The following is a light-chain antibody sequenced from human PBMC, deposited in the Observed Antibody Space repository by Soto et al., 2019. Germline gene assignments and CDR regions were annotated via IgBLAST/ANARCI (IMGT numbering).Light chain of an antibody. CDR3: CSYAGNAYV. CDR1: SSDVGGYNY. Sequence: QSALTQPRSVSGSPGQSVTISCTGTSSDVGGYNYVSWYQQHPGKAPKLMIYDVSKRPSGVPDRFSGSKSGNTASLTISGLPTEDEAYYYCCSYAGNAYVFGTGTKVTVL. CDR2: DVS. J-gene: IGLJ1*01. V-gene: IGLV2-11*01.